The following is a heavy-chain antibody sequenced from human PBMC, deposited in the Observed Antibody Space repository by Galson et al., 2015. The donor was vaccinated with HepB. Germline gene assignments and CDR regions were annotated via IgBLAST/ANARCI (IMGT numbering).Heavy chain of an antibody. D-gene: IGHD2-15*01. CDR1: DENLSKFD. J-gene: IGHJ5*02. CDR3: AGVQDILYVPAGHNCFDP. CDR2: ISISTGNA. Sequence: SVKVSCKAPDENLSKFDVSWVRQAPGQGLEWLGWISISTGNAHYAQKFQGRLTLATDPSTSTASMELSALTSDDTAVYYCAGVQDILYVPAGHNCFDPWGQGTLISVSS. V-gene: IGHV1-18*01.